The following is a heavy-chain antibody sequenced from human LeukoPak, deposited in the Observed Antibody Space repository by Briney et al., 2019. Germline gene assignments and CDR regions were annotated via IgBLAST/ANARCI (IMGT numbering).Heavy chain of an antibody. D-gene: IGHD3/OR15-3a*01. J-gene: IGHJ3*02. CDR3: ARDGLDAFDI. CDR2: IHYSGST. V-gene: IGHV4-59*01. CDR1: GGSISSYC. Sequence: SETLSLTCTVSGGSISSYCWSWIRQPPGKGLEWIGYIHYSGSTNYNPSLKSRVTISVDTSKNQFSLKLSSVTAADTAVYYCARDGLDAFDIWGQGTMVTVSS.